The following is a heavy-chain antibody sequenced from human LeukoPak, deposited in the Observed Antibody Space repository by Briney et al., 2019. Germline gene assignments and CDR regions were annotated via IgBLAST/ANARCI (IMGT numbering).Heavy chain of an antibody. Sequence: GGSLRLSRAASGFTVRSNYMSWVRQAPGKGLEWVSVIYSGGSTYYADSVKGRFTISRDNSKNTLYLQMNSLRAEDTAVYYCARGLRSSGWSLFDYWGQGTLVTVSS. V-gene: IGHV3-66*01. CDR3: ARGLRSSGWSLFDY. J-gene: IGHJ4*02. CDR1: GFTVRSNY. CDR2: IYSGGST. D-gene: IGHD6-19*01.